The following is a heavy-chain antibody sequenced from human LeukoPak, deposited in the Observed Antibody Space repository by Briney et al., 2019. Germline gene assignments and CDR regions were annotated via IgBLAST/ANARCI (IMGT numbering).Heavy chain of an antibody. V-gene: IGHV3-9*01. CDR1: GYTFDDYA. J-gene: IGHJ4*02. D-gene: IGHD3-10*01. Sequence: GGSLRLSCAASGYTFDDYAMHWVRQAPGKGLEWVSGISWNSGSIGYADSVKGRFTISRDNAKNSLYLQMNSLRAEDTALYYCAKDYGSGSPFDYWGQGTLVTVSS. CDR3: AKDYGSGSPFDY. CDR2: ISWNSGSI.